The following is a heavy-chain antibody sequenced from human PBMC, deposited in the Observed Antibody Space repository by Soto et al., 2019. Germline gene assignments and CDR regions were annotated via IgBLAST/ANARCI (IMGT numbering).Heavy chain of an antibody. J-gene: IGHJ2*01. CDR1: GFTFSSYW. CDR3: AREEYSSSSQRSGWYFDL. CDR2: IKQDGSEK. V-gene: IGHV3-7*05. D-gene: IGHD6-6*01. Sequence: EVQLVESGGGLVQPGGSLRLSCAASGFTFSSYWMSWVRQAPGKGLEWVANIKQDGSEKYYVHSVKGRFTISRDNAKNSLYLQMNSLRAEDTAVYYCAREEYSSSSQRSGWYFDLWGRGTLVTVSS.